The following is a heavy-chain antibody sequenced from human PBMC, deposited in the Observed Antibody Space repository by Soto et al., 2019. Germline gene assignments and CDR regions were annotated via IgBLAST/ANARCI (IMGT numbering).Heavy chain of an antibody. V-gene: IGHV3-23*01. CDR2: VSGGARST. J-gene: IGHJ4*02. Sequence: LRLSCAAYGFTFNTYDMSWVRQAPGKGLEWVSAVSGGARSTYYAESVKGRFTISRDNSKNTLFLQMNNLRTEDTAVYYCAKGFRYGEYWGQGTLVTVSS. CDR3: AKGFRYGEY. D-gene: IGHD1-20*01. CDR1: GFTFNTYD.